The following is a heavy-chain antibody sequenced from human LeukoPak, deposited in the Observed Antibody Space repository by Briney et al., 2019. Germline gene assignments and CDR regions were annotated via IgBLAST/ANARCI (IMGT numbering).Heavy chain of an antibody. J-gene: IGHJ4*02. CDR2: IYHDGTT. CDR3: ARGQRSAGTVLDY. Sequence: SETLSLTCGVSGYSISSGYYWGWIRQPPGKGLEWIASIYHDGTTYSNPSLKRRVTISVDPSNNQVSLKVTSVTAADGGVYYCARGQRSAGTVLDYWGQGMSVTVSS. CDR1: GYSISSGYY. V-gene: IGHV4-38-2*01. D-gene: IGHD2-15*01.